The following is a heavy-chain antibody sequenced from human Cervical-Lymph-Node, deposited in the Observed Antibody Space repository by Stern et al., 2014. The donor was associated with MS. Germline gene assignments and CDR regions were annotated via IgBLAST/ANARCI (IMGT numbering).Heavy chain of an antibody. D-gene: IGHD1-7*01. J-gene: IGHJ4*02. Sequence: VQLVQSGGGLVQPGRSLRLSCAASGFTFDDYAMHWVRQAPGKGLEWVSGISWNSGSIGYADSVKGRFTISRDNAKNSLYLQMNSLRAEDTALYYYAKARTTGSYYFDYWGQGTLVTVSS. CDR2: ISWNSGSI. V-gene: IGHV3-9*01. CDR3: AKARTTGSYYFDY. CDR1: GFTFDDYA.